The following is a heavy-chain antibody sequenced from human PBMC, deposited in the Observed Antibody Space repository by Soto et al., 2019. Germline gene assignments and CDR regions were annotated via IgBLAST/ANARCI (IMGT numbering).Heavy chain of an antibody. D-gene: IGHD6-13*01. CDR2: INAGNGNT. Sequence: ASVKVSCKASGYTFTSYAMHWVRQAPGQRLEWMGWINAGNGNTKYSQKFQGRVTITRDTSASTAYMELSSLRSEDTAVYYCAREPRVEQQLVRGRFDYWGRGTLVTVSS. V-gene: IGHV1-3*01. CDR3: AREPRVEQQLVRGRFDY. CDR1: GYTFTSYA. J-gene: IGHJ4*02.